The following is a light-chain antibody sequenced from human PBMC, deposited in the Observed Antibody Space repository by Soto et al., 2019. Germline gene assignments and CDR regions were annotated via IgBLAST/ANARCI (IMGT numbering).Light chain of an antibody. CDR2: LNSDGSH. J-gene: IGLJ3*02. CDR1: SGRSNYA. Sequence: QLVLTQSPSASASLGASVKITCTLSSGRSNYAIAWHQQQPQKGPRFLMNLNSDGSHSKGDGIPDRFSGSSSGAERYLTISSLQSDDEADYYCQTWGTGILVFGGGTKETVL. CDR3: QTWGTGILV. V-gene: IGLV4-69*02.